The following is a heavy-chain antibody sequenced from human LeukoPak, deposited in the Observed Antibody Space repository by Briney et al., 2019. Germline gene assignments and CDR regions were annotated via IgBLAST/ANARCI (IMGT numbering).Heavy chain of an antibody. Sequence: GGSLRLSCAASGFTFSNAWMNWVRQAPGKGLEWVGRIKSKTDGGTTDYAAPVKGRFTISRDDSKHTLYLQVNSLKTEDTAVYYCTTDRGSGSYYSSGDFDYWGQGTLVTVSS. CDR2: IKSKTDGGTT. D-gene: IGHD3-10*01. V-gene: IGHV3-15*01. J-gene: IGHJ4*02. CDR3: TTDRGSGSYYSSGDFDY. CDR1: GFTFSNAW.